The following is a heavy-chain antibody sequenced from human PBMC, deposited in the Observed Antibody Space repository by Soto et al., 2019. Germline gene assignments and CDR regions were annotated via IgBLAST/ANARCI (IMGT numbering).Heavy chain of an antibody. Sequence: SETLSLTCTVSGGSISSYYWSWIRQPPGKGLEWIGYIYYSGSTNYNPSLKSRVTISVDTSKNQFSLKLSSVTAADTAVYYCARSLTARAFWSGYEEPGDYYYYMDVWGKGTTVTVSS. V-gene: IGHV4-59*01. CDR3: ARSLTARAFWSGYEEPGDYYYYMDV. CDR1: GGSISSYY. J-gene: IGHJ6*03. CDR2: IYYSGST. D-gene: IGHD3-3*01.